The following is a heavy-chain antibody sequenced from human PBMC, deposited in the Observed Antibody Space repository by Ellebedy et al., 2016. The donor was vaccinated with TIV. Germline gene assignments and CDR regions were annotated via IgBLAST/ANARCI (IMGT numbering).Heavy chain of an antibody. CDR3: AKDRITIFGVAVFDS. Sequence: GGSLRLXXAASGFTFSGYGMHWVRQAPGKGLEWLAVIWYDGSQKYYADSVKGRFTISRDNSKNTLYLQMSNLRAEDTALYYCAKDRITIFGVAVFDSWGQGTLVTVSS. CDR2: IWYDGSQK. CDR1: GFTFSGYG. J-gene: IGHJ4*02. V-gene: IGHV3-33*06. D-gene: IGHD3-3*01.